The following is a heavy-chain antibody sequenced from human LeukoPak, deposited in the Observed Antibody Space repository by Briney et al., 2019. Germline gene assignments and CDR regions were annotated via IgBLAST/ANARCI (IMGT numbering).Heavy chain of an antibody. V-gene: IGHV3-21*01. D-gene: IGHD2-8*01. Sequence: PGGSLRPALAASGFTFSSLSMDWGPHAPGEGRGWGSSISSSSSYIYYADSVKGRFTISRDNAKNSLYLQMNSLRAEDTAVYYCARDRRMVYDYDYWGQGTLVTVSS. CDR2: ISSSSSYI. CDR1: GFTFSSLS. J-gene: IGHJ4*02. CDR3: ARDRRMVYDYDY.